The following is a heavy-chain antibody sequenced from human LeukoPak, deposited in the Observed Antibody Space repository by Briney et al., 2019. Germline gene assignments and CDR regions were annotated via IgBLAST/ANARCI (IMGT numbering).Heavy chain of an antibody. CDR2: NYGNDDK. CDR3: VHSPSFAVFGVAYKNNSFDP. Sequence: SGPTLVKPTETLTLTCTFSGISLNTPAVGVGLVRHPPGKALEWLALNYGNDDKRYSSSRKDSLTITKDISRNQVVLRMTNMDPVDTATYYCVHSPSFAVFGVAYKNNSFDPWGQGTLVTVSS. V-gene: IGHV2-5*01. D-gene: IGHD3-3*01. J-gene: IGHJ5*02. CDR1: GISLNTPAVG.